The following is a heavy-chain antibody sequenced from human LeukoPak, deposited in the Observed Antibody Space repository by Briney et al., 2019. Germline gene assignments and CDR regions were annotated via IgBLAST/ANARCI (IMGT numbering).Heavy chain of an antibody. Sequence: SETLSLTCTVSGGSISSYYWSWIRQPPGKGLEWIGYIYYTGSTNYNPSLKSRVTISVDTSKNQFSLKLSSVTAADTAVYYCARDRPGGSSLDYWSQGTLVTVSS. J-gene: IGHJ4*02. V-gene: IGHV4-59*01. D-gene: IGHD6-13*01. CDR3: ARDRPGGSSLDY. CDR2: IYYTGST. CDR1: GGSISSYY.